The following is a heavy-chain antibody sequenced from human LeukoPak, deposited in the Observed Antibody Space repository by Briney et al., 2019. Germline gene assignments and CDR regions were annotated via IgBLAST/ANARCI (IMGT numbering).Heavy chain of an antibody. CDR3: ASVTMVRGVGVRGAFDI. J-gene: IGHJ3*02. Sequence: GASVKVSCKASGYTFTSYGISWVRQAPGQGLEWMGWISAYNGNTNYAQKLQGRVTMTTDTSTSTAYMELRSLRSDDTAVYYCASVTMVRGVGVRGAFDIWGQGTMVTVSS. V-gene: IGHV1-18*01. CDR2: ISAYNGNT. CDR1: GYTFTSYG. D-gene: IGHD3-10*01.